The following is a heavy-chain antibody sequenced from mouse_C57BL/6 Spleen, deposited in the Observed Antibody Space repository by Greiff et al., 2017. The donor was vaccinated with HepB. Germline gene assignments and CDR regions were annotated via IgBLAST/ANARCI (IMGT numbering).Heavy chain of an antibody. V-gene: IGHV1-82*01. Sequence: VNLVESGPELVKPGASVKISCKASGYAFSSSWMNWVKQRPGKGLEWIGRIYPGDGDTNYNGKFKGKATLTADKSSSTAYMQLSSLTSEDSAVYVCARDGAGGAMDYWGQGTSVTVSS. CDR3: ARDGAGGAMDY. CDR1: GYAFSSSW. CDR2: IYPGDGDT. J-gene: IGHJ4*01. D-gene: IGHD3-3*01.